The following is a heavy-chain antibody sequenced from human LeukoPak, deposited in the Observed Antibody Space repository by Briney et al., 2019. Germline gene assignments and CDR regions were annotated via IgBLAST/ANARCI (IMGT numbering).Heavy chain of an antibody. J-gene: IGHJ6*02. Sequence: SETLSLTCTVSGGSISSYYWSWIRQPPGKGLEWIGYIYYSGSTNYNPSLKSRVTISVDTSKNQFSLKLSSVTAADTAVYYCARDRYSGSRPDYYYGMDVWGQGSTVTVSS. D-gene: IGHD1-26*01. CDR2: IYYSGST. CDR1: GGSISSYY. V-gene: IGHV4-59*01. CDR3: ARDRYSGSRPDYYYGMDV.